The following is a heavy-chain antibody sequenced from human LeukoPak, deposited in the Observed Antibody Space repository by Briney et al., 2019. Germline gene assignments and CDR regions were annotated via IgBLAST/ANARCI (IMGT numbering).Heavy chain of an antibody. J-gene: IGHJ6*03. CDR2: VRYDGSNK. CDR3: AKVGGVGATIFPRLAYYYYMDV. V-gene: IGHV3-30*02. D-gene: IGHD1-26*01. CDR1: GFTFSSYD. Sequence: GGSLRLSCAASGFTFSSYDMHWVRQVPGKRLDWVAFVRYDGSNKYYTDSVKGRFTISRDNSKNTLFLQMNSLRAEDTAVYYCAKVGGVGATIFPRLAYYYYMDVWGKGTTVTVSS.